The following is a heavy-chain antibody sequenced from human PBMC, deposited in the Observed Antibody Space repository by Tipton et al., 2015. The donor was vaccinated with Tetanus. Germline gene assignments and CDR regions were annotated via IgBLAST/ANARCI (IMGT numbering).Heavy chain of an antibody. Sequence: QLVQSGAEVKKRGESLRISCRGSGYSFSTYWIAWVRQMPGKGLEWMGILYPGDSDTRYSPSFQGQVTISADKSISTAYLHWSSLKASGTAIYYCATSGGDCSGGSCYSVWGQGTLVTVSS. CDR2: LYPGDSDT. V-gene: IGHV5-51*03. J-gene: IGHJ4*02. D-gene: IGHD2-15*01. CDR1: GYSFSTYW. CDR3: ATSGGDCSGGSCYSV.